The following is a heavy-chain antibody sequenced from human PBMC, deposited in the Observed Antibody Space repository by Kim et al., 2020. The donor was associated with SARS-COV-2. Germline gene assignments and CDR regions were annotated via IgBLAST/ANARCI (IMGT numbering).Heavy chain of an antibody. CDR2: ISSSSSYI. Sequence: GGSLRLSCAASGFTFSSYSMNWVRQAPGKGLEWVSSISSSSSYIYYADSVKGRFTISRDNAKNSLYLQMNSLRAEDTAVYYCARDGDGGSTIDCWGQGTLVTVSS. CDR1: GFTFSSYS. CDR3: ARDGDGGSTIDC. J-gene: IGHJ4*02. V-gene: IGHV3-21*01. D-gene: IGHD2-15*01.